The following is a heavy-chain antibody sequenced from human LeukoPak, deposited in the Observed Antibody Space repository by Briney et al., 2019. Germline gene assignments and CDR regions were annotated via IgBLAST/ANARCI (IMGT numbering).Heavy chain of an antibody. Sequence: ASVKVSCKASGYTFTSYYMHWVRQAPGQGLEWMGIINPGGGSTSYAQKFQGRVTMTRDMSTSTVYMELSSLRSEDTAVYYGARVGTAVAAFDYWGQGTLVTVSS. CDR2: INPGGGST. J-gene: IGHJ4*02. V-gene: IGHV1-46*01. CDR3: ARVGTAVAAFDY. CDR1: GYTFTSYY. D-gene: IGHD6-19*01.